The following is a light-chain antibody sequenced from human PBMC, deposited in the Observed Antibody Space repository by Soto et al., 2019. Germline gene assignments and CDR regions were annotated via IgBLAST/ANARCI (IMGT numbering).Light chain of an antibody. CDR2: DAS. Sequence: DIQMTQSHSTLSASVGDRVTITSRAIQSISSWLAWYQQKPGKAPKLRIYDASSLETGVQSRFSDSVSGTEFTLTISSLQPDDFATDYCQHYNSSSEAFGQGTKVDIK. V-gene: IGKV1-5*01. CDR1: QSISSW. CDR3: QHYNSSSEA. J-gene: IGKJ1*01.